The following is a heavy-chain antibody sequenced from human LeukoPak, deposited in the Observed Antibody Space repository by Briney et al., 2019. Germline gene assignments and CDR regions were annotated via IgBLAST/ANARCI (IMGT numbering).Heavy chain of an antibody. CDR1: GASISSYY. J-gene: IGHJ4*02. CDR2: IYTSGST. Sequence: PSETLSLTCTVSGASISSYYWSWLRQPAGKGLEWIGRIYTSGSTNYNPSLTSRVTMSVDTSKNQFSLKLSSVTAADTAVYYCARGYDYVWRSYRSGYFDYWGQGTLVTVSS. D-gene: IGHD3-16*02. CDR3: ARGYDYVWRSYRSGYFDY. V-gene: IGHV4-4*07.